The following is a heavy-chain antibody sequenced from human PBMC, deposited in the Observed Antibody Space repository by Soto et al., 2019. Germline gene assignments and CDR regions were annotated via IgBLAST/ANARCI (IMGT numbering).Heavy chain of an antibody. J-gene: IGHJ4*02. Sequence: GGSLRLSCAASGFTFDDYAMHWVRQAPGKGLEWVSGISWNSGSIGYADSVKGRFTISRDNAKNSLYLQMNSLRAEDTALYYCAKDAKVRGVGLYYFDYWGQGTLVTVSS. CDR2: ISWNSGSI. CDR3: AKDAKVRGVGLYYFDY. V-gene: IGHV3-9*01. CDR1: GFTFDDYA. D-gene: IGHD3-10*01.